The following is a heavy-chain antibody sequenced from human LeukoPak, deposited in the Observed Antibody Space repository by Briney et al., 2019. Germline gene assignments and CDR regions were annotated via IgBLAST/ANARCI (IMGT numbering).Heavy chain of an antibody. CDR2: ISSSSSYI. J-gene: IGHJ4*02. CDR1: GFTLSSYS. CDR3: ARVVNCSGGSCFTFDY. D-gene: IGHD2-15*01. Sequence: PGGSLRLSCAASGFTLSSYSMNWVRQAPGKGLEWVSSISSSSSYIYYADSVKGRFTISRDNAKNSLYLQMDSLRAEDTAVYYCARVVNCSGGSCFTFDYWGQGTLVTVSS. V-gene: IGHV3-21*01.